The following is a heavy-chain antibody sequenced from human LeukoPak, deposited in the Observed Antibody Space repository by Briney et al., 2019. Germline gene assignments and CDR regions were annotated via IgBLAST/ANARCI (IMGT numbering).Heavy chain of an antibody. D-gene: IGHD2-2*01. V-gene: IGHV4-39*07. CDR1: GGSISGSSYF. CDR2: ISYSGIT. J-gene: IGHJ4*02. Sequence: SETLSLTCTVSGGSISGSSYFWGWIRQSPAKGLEWIGSISYSGITHYNPSLKSRVTMSVDTSRNQVSLNLDSVTAADTAVYYCARDSYCSTASCHLDYWGQGILVTVSS. CDR3: ARDSYCSTASCHLDY.